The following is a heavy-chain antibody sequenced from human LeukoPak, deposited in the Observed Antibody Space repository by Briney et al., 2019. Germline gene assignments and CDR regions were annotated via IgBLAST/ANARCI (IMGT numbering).Heavy chain of an antibody. CDR2: ISTYNGNT. V-gene: IGHV1-18*01. J-gene: IGHJ4*02. CDR1: GYTFTSYI. Sequence: GASVKVSCKASGYTFTSYIITWVRQAPGQGLEWMGWISTYNGNTNYAQKLQGRVTMTTDTSTSTAYMELRSLRSDDTAVYYCARNYDSGGFYYSAGAYWGQGTLVTVSS. D-gene: IGHD3-22*01. CDR3: ARNYDSGGFYYSAGAY.